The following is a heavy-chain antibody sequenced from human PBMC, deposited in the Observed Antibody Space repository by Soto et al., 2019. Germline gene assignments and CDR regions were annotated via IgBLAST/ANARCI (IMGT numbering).Heavy chain of an antibody. Sequence: QVQLQQWGAGLLKPSETLSLTCAVYGGSFSGYYWSWIRQPPGKGLEWIGEINHSGSTNYNPSLKSRVTISGDTSKNQFSLKLSSVTAADTAGYYCARGQGSVTFFDYWGQGTLVTVSS. J-gene: IGHJ4*02. V-gene: IGHV4-34*01. CDR1: GGSFSGYY. D-gene: IGHD3-16*02. CDR2: INHSGST. CDR3: ARGQGSVTFFDY.